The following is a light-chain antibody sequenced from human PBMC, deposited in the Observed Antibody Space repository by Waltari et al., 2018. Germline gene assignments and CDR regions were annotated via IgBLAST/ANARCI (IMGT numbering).Light chain of an antibody. CDR2: GTS. CDR3: QQYGRLIT. Sequence: EIVLTQSPGTLSLSPGERATISCRASQSLSSSYLAWYQQKPGQAPRLLIYGTSSRATGIPDMFSGSGSGTDFTLTISRLEPEDFAVYFCQQYGRLITFGQGTRLEIK. CDR1: QSLSSSY. V-gene: IGKV3-20*01. J-gene: IGKJ5*01.